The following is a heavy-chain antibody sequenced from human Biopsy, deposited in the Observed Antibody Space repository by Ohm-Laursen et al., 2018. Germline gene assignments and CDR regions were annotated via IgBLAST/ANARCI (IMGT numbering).Heavy chain of an antibody. J-gene: IGHJ6*02. CDR1: GGSLSSYY. CDR2: IYYSGST. D-gene: IGHD2/OR15-2a*01. Sequence: TLSLTCTVSGGSLSSYYWSWIRQPAGKGLEWIGYIYYSGSTNYNPSLKSRVTISVDTSKNQFSLRLNSVTAADTAVYYCARATNSTGWPYYYFYGMDVWGQGTTVTVSS. V-gene: IGHV4-59*01. CDR3: ARATNSTGWPYYYFYGMDV.